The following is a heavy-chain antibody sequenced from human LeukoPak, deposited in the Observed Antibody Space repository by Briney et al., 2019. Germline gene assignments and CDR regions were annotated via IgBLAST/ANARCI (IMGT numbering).Heavy chain of an antibody. CDR1: GYSISSGYY. D-gene: IGHD3-9*01. J-gene: IGHJ6*02. CDR2: IYHSGST. CDR3: ARFPIYYDILTSWQYYYYGMDV. V-gene: IGHV4-38-2*02. Sequence: SETLSLTCTVSGYSISSGYYWGWIRQPPGKGLEWIGSIYHSGSTYYNPSLKSRVTISVDTSKNQFSLKLSSVTAADTAVYYCARFPIYYDILTSWQYYYYGMDVWGQGTTVTVSS.